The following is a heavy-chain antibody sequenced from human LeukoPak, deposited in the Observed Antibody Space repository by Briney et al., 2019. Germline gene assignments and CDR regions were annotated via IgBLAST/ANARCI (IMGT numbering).Heavy chain of an antibody. CDR1: GYTFTSYD. CDR3: ARGLRYFDWLLFNNWFDP. CDR2: MNPNSGNT. J-gene: IGHJ5*02. Sequence: ASVKVSCKASGYTFTSYDINWVRQATGQGLEWMGWMNPNSGNTGYAQKFQGRVTITRNTSITTAYMELSSLRSEDTAVYYCARGLRYFDWLLFNNWFDPWGQGTLVTVSS. D-gene: IGHD3-9*01. V-gene: IGHV1-8*03.